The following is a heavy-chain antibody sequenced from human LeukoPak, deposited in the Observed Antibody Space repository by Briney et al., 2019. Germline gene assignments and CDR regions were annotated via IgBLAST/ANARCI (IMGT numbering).Heavy chain of an antibody. Sequence: SETLSLTCTVSGVSISSSDYYWGWVRQPPGKGLEWIGSIYYSGSTYYNPSLKSRVTISVDTSKNQFSLKLSSVTAADTAVYYCARAYYYDSSAPNYYFDYWGQGTLVTVSS. CDR1: GVSISSSDYY. D-gene: IGHD3-22*01. CDR3: ARAYYYDSSAPNYYFDY. CDR2: IYYSGST. V-gene: IGHV4-39*07. J-gene: IGHJ4*02.